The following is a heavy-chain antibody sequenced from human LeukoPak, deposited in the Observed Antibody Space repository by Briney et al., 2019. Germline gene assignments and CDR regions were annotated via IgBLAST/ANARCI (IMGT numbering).Heavy chain of an antibody. D-gene: IGHD6-6*01. CDR3: ARDFPYSSSPLDY. CDR1: GFTVSSYG. Sequence: GRCLRLSCAASGFTVSSYGMHWVRQAPGEGLEWVALISYDGSNKYSADSVKGRFTISRDNAKNTLYLQMNSLRAEDTAVYYCARDFPYSSSPLDYWGQGTLVTVSS. V-gene: IGHV3-30*03. J-gene: IGHJ4*02. CDR2: ISYDGSNK.